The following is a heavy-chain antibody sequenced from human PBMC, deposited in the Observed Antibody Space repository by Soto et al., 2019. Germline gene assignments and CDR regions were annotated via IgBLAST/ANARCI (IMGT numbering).Heavy chain of an antibody. CDR1: GGTFSSYT. V-gene: IGHV1-69*02. CDR3: AAGGGGELYGDYASFDY. CDR2: IIPILGIA. Sequence: QVQLVQSGAEVKKPGSSVKVSCKASGGTFSSYTISWVRQAPGQGLEWMGRIIPILGIANYAQKFQGRVTMTADKSTSTPYSELSSLRSEDPAVYYCAAGGGGELYGDYASFDYWGQGTLVTVSS. D-gene: IGHD4-17*01. J-gene: IGHJ4*02.